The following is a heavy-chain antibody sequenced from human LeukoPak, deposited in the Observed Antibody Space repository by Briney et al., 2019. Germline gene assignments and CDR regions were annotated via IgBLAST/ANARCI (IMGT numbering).Heavy chain of an antibody. CDR1: GYTFTSYD. V-gene: IGHV1-8*01. CDR2: MNPNSGNT. J-gene: IGHJ5*02. D-gene: IGHD3-10*01. Sequence: GASVRVSCKASGYTFTSYDINWVRQATGQGLEWMGWMNPNSGNTGYAQKLQGRVTMTRNTSISTAYMELSSLRSEDTAVYYCDATLDCYGSGSGFDPWGQGTLVTVSS. CDR3: DATLDCYGSGSGFDP.